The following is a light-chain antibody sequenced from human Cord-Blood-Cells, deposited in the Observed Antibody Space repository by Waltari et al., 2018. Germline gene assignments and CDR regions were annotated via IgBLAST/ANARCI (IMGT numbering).Light chain of an antibody. Sequence: QSVLTQPPSVSAAPGQKVTISCSGSSSNIGNNYVSWYQQLPATAPKLLIYENNKRPSGIADRFSGSKSGTAATLGITGLQTGDESDDYCGTWDSSLSAYVFGTGTKVTVL. V-gene: IGLV1-51*02. CDR1: SSNIGNNY. CDR3: GTWDSSLSAYV. J-gene: IGLJ1*01. CDR2: ENN.